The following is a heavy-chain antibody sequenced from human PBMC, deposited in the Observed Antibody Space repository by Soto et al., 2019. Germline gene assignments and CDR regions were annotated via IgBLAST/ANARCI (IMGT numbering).Heavy chain of an antibody. J-gene: IGHJ3*02. CDR3: ARALKFSHRDALDI. D-gene: IGHD2-8*01. V-gene: IGHV3-30-3*01. Sequence: QVQVVESGGGVVQPGRSLRLSCAASGFTFSNYAMHWVRQAPGKGLEWVAVISHDGVNRYYADSVKGRYTISRKNSRKMLPLEMNSLRLENTAVYSCARALKFSHRDALDIWGQGTAVTVSS. CDR1: GFTFSNYA. CDR2: ISHDGVNR.